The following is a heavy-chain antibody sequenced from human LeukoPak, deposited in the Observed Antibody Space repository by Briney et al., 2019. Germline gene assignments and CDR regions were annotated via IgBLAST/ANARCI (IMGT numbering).Heavy chain of an antibody. CDR1: GFTFSSYS. J-gene: IGHJ6*03. CDR3: ARGGGSSSWNHYYYMDV. V-gene: IGHV3-53*01. Sequence: GGSLRLSCAASGFTFSSYSMNWVRQAPGKGLEWVSVIYTGGNTFYADSVTGRFTISRDKSKNTLYLQMNSVRAEDTAIYFCARGGGSSSWNHYYYMDVWGKGTTVIISS. D-gene: IGHD2-15*01. CDR2: IYTGGNT.